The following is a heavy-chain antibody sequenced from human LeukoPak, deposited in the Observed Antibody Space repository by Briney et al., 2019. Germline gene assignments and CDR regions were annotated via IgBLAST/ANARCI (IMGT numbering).Heavy chain of an antibody. Sequence: KPSETLSLTCTVSGGSISSHYWNWIRQPPGKGLEWIGYIHYSGTTNYNPSLKSRVTISVDTSKNQFSLKLSSVTAADTAVYYCARRAILKHWSVGATIQHWGQGTLVTVSS. V-gene: IGHV4-59*08. J-gene: IGHJ1*01. CDR1: GGSISSHY. CDR2: IHYSGTT. D-gene: IGHD1-26*01. CDR3: ARRAILKHWSVGATIQH.